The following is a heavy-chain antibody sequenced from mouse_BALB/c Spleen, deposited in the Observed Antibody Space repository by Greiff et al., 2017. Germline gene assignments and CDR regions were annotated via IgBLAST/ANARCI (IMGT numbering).Heavy chain of an antibody. D-gene: IGHD4-1*01. CDR2: ISDGGSYT. J-gene: IGHJ3*01. CDR3: ARDLGLGRQTWFAY. V-gene: IGHV5-4*02. CDR1: GFTFSDYY. Sequence: EVMLVESGGGLVKPGGSLKLSCAASGFTFSDYYMYWVRQTPEKRLEWVATISDGGSYTYYPDSVKGRFTISRDNAKNNLYLQMSSLKSEDTAMYYCARDLGLGRQTWFAYWGQGTLVTVSA.